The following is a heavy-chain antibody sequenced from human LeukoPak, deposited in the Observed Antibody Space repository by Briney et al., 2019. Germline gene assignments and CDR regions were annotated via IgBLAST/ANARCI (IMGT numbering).Heavy chain of an antibody. J-gene: IGHJ5*02. CDR1: GFTFSSSS. CDR2: ISISSSYI. Sequence: GGSLRLSCAASGFTFSSSSMNWVSQAPGKGMEWVSSISISSSYIYYADSLPRRFTISRDNAKYSLYLQMNSLRAEDTAVYYCARDSASLWFGELSGWFAPWGQGTLVTVSS. D-gene: IGHD3-10*01. V-gene: IGHV3-21*01. CDR3: ARDSASLWFGELSGWFAP.